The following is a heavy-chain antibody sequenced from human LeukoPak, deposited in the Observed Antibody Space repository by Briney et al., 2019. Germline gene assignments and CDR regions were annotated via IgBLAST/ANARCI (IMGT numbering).Heavy chain of an antibody. J-gene: IGHJ4*02. CDR2: IYYSGST. Sequence: PSETLSLTCTVSGGSISSYYWGWIRQPPGKGLEWIGSIYYSGSTYYNPSLKSRVTVSVDTSKNQFSLKLSSVTAADTAVYYCARVYSSSWYPYYFDYWGQGTLVTVSS. V-gene: IGHV4-39*07. CDR3: ARVYSSSWYPYYFDY. CDR1: GGSISSYY. D-gene: IGHD6-13*01.